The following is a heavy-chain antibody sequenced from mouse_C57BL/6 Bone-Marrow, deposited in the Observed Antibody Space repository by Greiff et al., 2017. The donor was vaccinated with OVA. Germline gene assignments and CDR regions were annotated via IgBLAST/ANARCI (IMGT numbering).Heavy chain of an antibody. D-gene: IGHD1-1*01. CDR2: IYPGSGRT. Sequence: QVQLQQSGAELVKPGASVKMSCKASGYTFTSYWITWVHQRPCPCLDWIGDIYPGSGRTNYNEKFKSKATLTVDTSSSTAYMQLSSLTSEDSAVYYCARSGITTVEGDFAMDYWGQGTSVTVSS. CDR3: ARSGITTVEGDFAMDY. V-gene: IGHV1-55*01. J-gene: IGHJ4*01. CDR1: GYTFTSYW.